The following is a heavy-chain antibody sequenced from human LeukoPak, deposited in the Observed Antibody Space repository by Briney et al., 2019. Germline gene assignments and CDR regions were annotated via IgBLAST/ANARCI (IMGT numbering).Heavy chain of an antibody. D-gene: IGHD2-21*02. Sequence: ASVKVSCKASGYTFTSYGIGWVRQAPGQGLEWMGWISAYNGNTNYPQKLQGRVTMTTDTSTSTAYMELRSLRSDDTAVYYCARDRHIVVVTATTPGYWGQETLVTVSS. CDR2: ISAYNGNT. V-gene: IGHV1-18*01. J-gene: IGHJ4*02. CDR3: ARDRHIVVVTATTPGY. CDR1: GYTFTSYG.